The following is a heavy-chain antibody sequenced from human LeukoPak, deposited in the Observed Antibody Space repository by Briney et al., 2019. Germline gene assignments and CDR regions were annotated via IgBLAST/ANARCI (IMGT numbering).Heavy chain of an antibody. J-gene: IGHJ4*02. D-gene: IGHD1-26*01. CDR3: AKTWGWDPLRADDFFGS. V-gene: IGHV3-30-3*02. CDR2: ISYDGSNK. CDR1: GFTFSSYA. Sequence: GGSLRLSCAASGFTFSSYAMHWVRQAPGKGLEWVAVISYDGSNKYYADSVKGRFTISRDNSKNTLYLQMNSLRAEDTAMYFCAKTWGWDPLRADDFFGSWGQGTLVTVSS.